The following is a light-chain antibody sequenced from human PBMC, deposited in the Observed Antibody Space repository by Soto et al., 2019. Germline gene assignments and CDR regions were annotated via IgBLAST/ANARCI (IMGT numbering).Light chain of an antibody. V-gene: IGKV3-15*01. J-gene: IGKJ1*01. Sequence: EIVKTQSPATLSVSPGERDTLSCRASQSVSSNLAWYQQKPGQAPRLLIYGASTRATGIPARFSGSRSGTEFTLTISSLQSEDFAVYCCQRYNNWPRTFGQGTKVEIK. CDR2: GAS. CDR3: QRYNNWPRT. CDR1: QSVSSN.